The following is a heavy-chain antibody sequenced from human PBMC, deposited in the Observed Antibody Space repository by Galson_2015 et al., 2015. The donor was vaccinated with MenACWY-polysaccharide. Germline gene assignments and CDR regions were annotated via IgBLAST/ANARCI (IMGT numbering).Heavy chain of an antibody. J-gene: IGHJ4*02. V-gene: IGHV3-23*01. Sequence: SLRLSCAVSGFSITSYAVSWVRQAPGKGLEWVAVISGSGTDIRYADSVKGRFTISRDTSKSTLYLQMNSLRAEDTAKYYCAKASQWGAAAVGSFDHWGQGTLV. CDR1: GFSITSYA. CDR2: ISGSGTDI. CDR3: AKASQWGAAAVGSFDH. D-gene: IGHD6-13*01.